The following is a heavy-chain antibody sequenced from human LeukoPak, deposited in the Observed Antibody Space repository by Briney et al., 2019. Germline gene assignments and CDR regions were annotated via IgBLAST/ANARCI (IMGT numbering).Heavy chain of an antibody. CDR3: ARGSVPGIAAAGPNFDY. Sequence: SETLSLTCTVSGGSISSYYWSWIRQPPGKGLEWIGYIYYSGSTNYNPSLKSRVTISVDTSKNQFSLKLSSVTAADTAVYYCARGSVPGIAAAGPNFDYWGQGTLVTVSS. CDR2: IYYSGST. D-gene: IGHD6-13*01. J-gene: IGHJ4*02. CDR1: GGSISSYY. V-gene: IGHV4-59*01.